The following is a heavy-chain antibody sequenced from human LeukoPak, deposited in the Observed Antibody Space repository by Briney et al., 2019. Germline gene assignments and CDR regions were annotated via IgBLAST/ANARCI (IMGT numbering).Heavy chain of an antibody. Sequence: GGSLRLSCAASGFTFSSYAMHWVRQAPGKGLEWVAVISYDGSNKYYADSVKGRFTISRDNSKNTLYLQMNSLRAEDTAVYYCARDERGYSYGKSRNYYYYYMDVWGKGTTVTVSS. J-gene: IGHJ6*03. CDR3: ARDERGYSYGKSRNYYYYYMDV. CDR2: ISYDGSNK. D-gene: IGHD5-18*01. CDR1: GFTFSSYA. V-gene: IGHV3-30-3*01.